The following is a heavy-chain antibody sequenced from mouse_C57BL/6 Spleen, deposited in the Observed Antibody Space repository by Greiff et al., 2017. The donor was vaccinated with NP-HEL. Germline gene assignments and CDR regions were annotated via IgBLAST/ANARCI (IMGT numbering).Heavy chain of an antibody. Sequence: EVKVVESGEGLVKPGGSLKLSCAASGFTFSSYAMSWVRQTPEKRLEWVAYISSGGDYIYYADTVKGRFTISRDNARNTLYLQMSSLKSEDTAMYYCTREYSNYGFFAYWGQGTLVTVSA. CDR3: TREYSNYGFFAY. D-gene: IGHD2-5*01. J-gene: IGHJ3*01. CDR2: ISSGGDYI. V-gene: IGHV5-9-1*02. CDR1: GFTFSSYA.